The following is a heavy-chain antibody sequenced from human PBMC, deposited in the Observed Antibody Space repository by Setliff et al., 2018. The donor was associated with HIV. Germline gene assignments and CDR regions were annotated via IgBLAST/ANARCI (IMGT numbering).Heavy chain of an antibody. CDR3: AGEIAPAARLPNVGGPPPPGYYHYMDV. Sequence: PSETLSLTCIVSRGSISNTSHYWGWVRQSPGRRLEWIGSIYYSGRTYYNPSLKSRVTMSVDTSTNQFSLDLTSVTAADTAVYFCAGEIAPAARLPNVGGPPPPGYYHYMDVWGKGTTVTVSS. CDR2: IYYSGRT. V-gene: IGHV4-39*07. D-gene: IGHD2-8*01. J-gene: IGHJ6*03. CDR1: RGSISNTSHY.